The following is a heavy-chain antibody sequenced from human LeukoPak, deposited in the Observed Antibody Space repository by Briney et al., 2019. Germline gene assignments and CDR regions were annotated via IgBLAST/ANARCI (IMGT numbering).Heavy chain of an antibody. V-gene: IGHV4-39*01. Sequence: SETLSPTCTVSGGSISSSSYYWGWIRQPPGKGLEWIGSIYYSGSTYYNPSLKSRVTISVDTSKNQFSLKLSSVTAADTAVYYCARRVVPAANTFDYWGQGTLVTVSS. CDR1: GGSISSSSYY. D-gene: IGHD2-2*01. CDR2: IYYSGST. J-gene: IGHJ4*02. CDR3: ARRVVPAANTFDY.